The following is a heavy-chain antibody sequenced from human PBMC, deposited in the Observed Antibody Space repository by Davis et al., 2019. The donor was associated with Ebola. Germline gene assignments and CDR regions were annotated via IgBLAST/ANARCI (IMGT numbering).Heavy chain of an antibody. J-gene: IGHJ6*02. CDR2: ISSSGSTI. CDR1: GFTFDDYT. CDR3: ARARTYYYGMDV. Sequence: PGGSLRLSCAASGFTFDDYTMNWVRQAPGKGLEWVSYISSSGSTIYYADSVKGRFTISRDNAKNSLYLQLNSLRAEDTAVYYCARARTYYYGMDVWGQGTTVTVSS. D-gene: IGHD3/OR15-3a*01. V-gene: IGHV3-48*03.